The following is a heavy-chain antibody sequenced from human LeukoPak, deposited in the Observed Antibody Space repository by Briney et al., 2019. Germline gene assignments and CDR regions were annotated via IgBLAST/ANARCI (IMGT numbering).Heavy chain of an antibody. V-gene: IGHV4-38-2*02. D-gene: IGHD3-9*01. CDR1: GYSISSGYY. J-gene: IGHJ4*02. CDR3: ARAIRNYDILTGYYGGPIDY. CDR2: IYHSGST. Sequence: PSETLSLTCTVSGYSISSGYYWGWIRQPPGKGLEWIGSIYHSGSTYYNPSLKSRVTISVDTSKNQFSLKLSSVTAADTAVYYCARAIRNYDILTGYYGGPIDYWGQGTLVTVSS.